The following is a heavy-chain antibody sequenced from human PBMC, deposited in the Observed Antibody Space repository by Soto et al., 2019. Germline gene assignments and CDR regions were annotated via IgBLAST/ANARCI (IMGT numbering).Heavy chain of an antibody. J-gene: IGHJ6*03. D-gene: IGHD3-3*01. Sequence: GASVKLSCKACGYTFTGYYMHWVRQAPKQGLEWMGWINPNSGGTNYAQKFQGWVTMTRDTSISTAYMELSRLRSDDTAVYYCARGPLRGGDFWSGYPPFYMDVWGKGTTLTVSS. CDR3: ARGPLRGGDFWSGYPPFYMDV. V-gene: IGHV1-2*04. CDR1: GYTFTGYY. CDR2: INPNSGGT.